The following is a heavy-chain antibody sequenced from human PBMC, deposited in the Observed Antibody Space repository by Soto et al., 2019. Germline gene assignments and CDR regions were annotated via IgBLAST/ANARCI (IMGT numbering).Heavy chain of an antibody. V-gene: IGHV3-23*01. CDR1: GFTFSNYA. Sequence: EVQLLESGGDLVQPGGSLRLSCEASGFTFSNYAMCWVRQAPGKGLEWVTGISARGGTTYYVDSVKGRFTISRDNSKNPLYLQRSALRAEVRAVYYCAKDRGFGAGHGMDVWGQGTTVTVSS. D-gene: IGHD3-10*01. J-gene: IGHJ6*02. CDR2: ISARGGTT. CDR3: AKDRGFGAGHGMDV.